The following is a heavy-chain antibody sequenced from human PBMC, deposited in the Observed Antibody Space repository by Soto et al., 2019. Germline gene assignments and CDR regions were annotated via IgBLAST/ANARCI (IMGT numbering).Heavy chain of an antibody. J-gene: IGHJ4*02. V-gene: IGHV1-69*13. CDR2: IIPIFGTA. CDR3: ARGGGYCGADCYTFDY. Sequence: SVKVSCKASGGTFSSYAISWVRQAPGQGLEWMGGIIPIFGTANYAQEFQGRVTITADESTSTAYMELSSLRSEDTAVYYCARGGGYCGADCYTFDYWGQGTLVTVYS. D-gene: IGHD2-21*02. CDR1: GGTFSSYA.